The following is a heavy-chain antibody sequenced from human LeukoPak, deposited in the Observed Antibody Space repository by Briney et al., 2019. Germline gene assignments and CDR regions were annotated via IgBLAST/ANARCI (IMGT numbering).Heavy chain of an antibody. CDR3: ARGPQ. CDR1: GFTFSSYW. J-gene: IGHJ4*02. V-gene: IGHV3-66*01. CDR2: IYTSGST. Sequence: GGSLRLSCAASGFTFSSYWMSWVRQAPGKGLEWVSVIYTSGSTYYAESVKGRFTISRDNSKNTLYLQMNSLRDEDTAVYYCARGPQWGQGTLVTVSS.